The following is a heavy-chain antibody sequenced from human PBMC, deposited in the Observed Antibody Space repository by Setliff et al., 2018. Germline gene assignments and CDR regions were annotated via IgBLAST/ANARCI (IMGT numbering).Heavy chain of an antibody. D-gene: IGHD3-22*01. V-gene: IGHV1-18*01. Sequence: ASVKVSCKTSGYMFTTYGISWVRQDPGQGLEWMGWIRVYDGYTDYAQKFQGRVTMTKDTSTSTAYMELSSLRSEDTAVYFCARGQGHYYDSSGCLDYWGQGTLVTVSS. CDR3: ARGQGHYYDSSGCLDY. J-gene: IGHJ4*02. CDR2: IRVYDGYT. CDR1: GYMFTTYG.